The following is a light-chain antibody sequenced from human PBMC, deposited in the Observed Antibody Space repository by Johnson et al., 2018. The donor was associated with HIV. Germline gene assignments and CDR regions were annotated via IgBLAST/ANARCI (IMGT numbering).Light chain of an antibody. CDR3: GAWDSSLSAYV. CDR2: DNN. Sequence: QSVLSQPPSVSAAPGQKVTISCSGSSSNIGNNYVSWYQQLPGTAPKLLIYDNNKRPSGIPDRFSGSKSGTSATLGITGLQTGDEADYYCGAWDSSLSAYVFGTGIQATVL. J-gene: IGLJ1*01. V-gene: IGLV1-51*01. CDR1: SSNIGNNY.